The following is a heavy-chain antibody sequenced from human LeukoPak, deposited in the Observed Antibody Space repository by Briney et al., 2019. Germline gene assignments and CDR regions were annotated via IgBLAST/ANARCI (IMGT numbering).Heavy chain of an antibody. V-gene: IGHV3-7*01. CDR3: ARDGRGYGGLIFDY. CDR2: INQEAGTT. Sequence: GGSLRLSCVASGFSFTSYWMSWVRQAPGKGLEFVANINQEAGTTNYVDSVRGRFTISRDNAKNSLYLQMNSLRVEDTAVYYCARDGRGYGGLIFDYWGQGSLVTVSS. D-gene: IGHD5-12*01. CDR1: GFSFTSYW. J-gene: IGHJ4*02.